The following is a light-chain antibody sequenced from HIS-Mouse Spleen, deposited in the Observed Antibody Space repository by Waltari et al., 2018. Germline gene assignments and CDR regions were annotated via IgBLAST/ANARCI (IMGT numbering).Light chain of an antibody. V-gene: IGKV3-11*01. CDR2: DAS. CDR3: QQRSNWPPT. CDR1: QSVSSY. J-gene: IGKJ1*01. Sequence: EIVLTQSPATLSLSPGERATLPCRASQSVSSYLAWYQQKPGQAPRPLIYDASNRATGLPTRFSGSGSGTDFTLTISSLEPEDFAVYYCQQRSNWPPTFGQGTKVEIK.